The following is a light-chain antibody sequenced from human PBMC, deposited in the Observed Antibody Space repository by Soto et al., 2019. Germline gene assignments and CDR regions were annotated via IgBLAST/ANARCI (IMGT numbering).Light chain of an antibody. V-gene: IGKV3-15*01. Sequence: DIVMTQSPATLSVSPGGRATLSFRGSHSLRGSLAWYQQKPGQAPRLPIYGASTRATGIPARFSGTGSGTEFTLTISSLQSEDVAVYYCQQYSNWPPTTFGQGTRLEI. CDR3: QQYSNWPPTT. CDR2: GAS. CDR1: HSLRGS. J-gene: IGKJ5*01.